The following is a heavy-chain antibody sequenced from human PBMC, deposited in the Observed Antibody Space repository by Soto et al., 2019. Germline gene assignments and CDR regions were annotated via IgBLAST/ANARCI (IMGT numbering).Heavy chain of an antibody. V-gene: IGHV4-34*01. CDR1: GGSFSGYY. J-gene: IGHJ6*03. D-gene: IGHD2-15*01. Sequence: SETLSLTCAVYGGSFSGYYWSWIRQPPGKGLEWIGEINHSGSTNYNPSLKSRVTISVETSKNQFSLKLSSVTAADTAVYYCARGRSSGGSPLGRLYYYYMDVWGKGTTVTGSS. CDR3: ARGRSSGGSPLGRLYYYYMDV. CDR2: INHSGST.